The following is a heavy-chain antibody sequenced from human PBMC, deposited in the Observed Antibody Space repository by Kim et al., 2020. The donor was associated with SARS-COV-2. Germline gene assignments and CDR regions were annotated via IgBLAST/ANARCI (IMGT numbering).Heavy chain of an antibody. CDR1: TFSSSA. CDR2: ISYDGSNK. V-gene: IGHV3-30-3*01. CDR3: ARESLRGVIEGYFDY. D-gene: IGHD3-10*01. Sequence: TFSSSAMHGVRQAPGKGLEWVAVISYDGSNKYYADSVKGRFTISRDNSKNTLYLQMNSLRAEDTAVYYCARESLRGVIEGYFDYWGQGTLAT. J-gene: IGHJ4*02.